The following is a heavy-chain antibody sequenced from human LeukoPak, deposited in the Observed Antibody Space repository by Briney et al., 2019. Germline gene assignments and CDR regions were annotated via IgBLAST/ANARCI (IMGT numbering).Heavy chain of an antibody. V-gene: IGHV4-4*07. CDR3: ARGYRLRSPPTYYYYYMDV. CDR2: IYYSGST. J-gene: IGHJ6*03. Sequence: PSETLSLTCTVSGGSISTYYWSWIRQPAGKGLEWIGRIYYSGSTNYNPSLKSRVTISVDTSKNQFSLKLSSVTAADTAVYYCARGYRLRSPPTYYYYYMDVWGKGTTVTVSS. D-gene: IGHD3-3*01. CDR1: GGSISTYY.